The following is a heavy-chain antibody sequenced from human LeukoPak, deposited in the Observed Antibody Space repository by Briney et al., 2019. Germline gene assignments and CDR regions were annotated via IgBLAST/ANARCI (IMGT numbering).Heavy chain of an antibody. V-gene: IGHV4-34*01. D-gene: IGHD3-22*01. Sequence: SETLSLTCAVYGGSFSGYYWSWIRQPPGKGLEWIGEINHSGSTNYNPSLKSRVTISVDTSKNQSSLKLSSVTAADTAVYYCARDIQKNYYDSSGYSFQHWGQGTLVTVSS. CDR2: INHSGST. CDR1: GGSFSGYY. J-gene: IGHJ1*01. CDR3: ARDIQKNYYDSSGYSFQH.